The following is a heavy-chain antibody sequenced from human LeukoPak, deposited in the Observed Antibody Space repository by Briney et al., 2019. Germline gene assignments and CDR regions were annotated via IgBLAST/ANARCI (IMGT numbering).Heavy chain of an antibody. V-gene: IGHV3-23*01. CDR3: AKRGVVIRVILVGFHKEAYYFDS. CDR1: GITVSNYG. Sequence: GSLRLSCSVSGITVSNYGMSWVRQAPGKGLEWVAGISDSGGGTKYADSVKGRFTISRDNPKNTLYLQMNSLRAEDTAVYFCAKRGVVIRVILVGFHKEAYYFDSWGQGALVTVSS. CDR2: ISDSGGGT. J-gene: IGHJ4*02. D-gene: IGHD3-22*01.